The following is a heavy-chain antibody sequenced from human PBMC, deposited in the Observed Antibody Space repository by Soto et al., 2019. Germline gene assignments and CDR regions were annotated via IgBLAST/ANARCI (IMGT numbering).Heavy chain of an antibody. D-gene: IGHD6-19*01. CDR3: SRGWGWSFDD. V-gene: IGHV4-4*02. Sequence: QVHLQESGPGLVKPSGTLSLTCTISGGSISTSNWWTWVRQPPGKGREWIGEVFHTGSSNCNPSLMSRVTMSVDTSKNQFSLHLASVTAADTAFYFCSRGWGWSFDDGGQGTLVTVSS. CDR2: VFHTGSS. J-gene: IGHJ4*02. CDR1: GGSISTSNW.